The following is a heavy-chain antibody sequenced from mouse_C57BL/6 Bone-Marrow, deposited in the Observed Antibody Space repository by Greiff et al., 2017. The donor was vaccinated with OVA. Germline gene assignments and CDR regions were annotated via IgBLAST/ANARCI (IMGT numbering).Heavy chain of an antibody. V-gene: IGHV1-69*01. CDR1: GYTFTSYW. CDR3: ARGDGYPFAD. D-gene: IGHD2-3*01. CDR2: IDPSDSYT. Sequence: QVQLQQPGAELVMPGASVKLSCKASGYTFTSYWMHWVKQRPGQGLEWIGEIDPSDSYTNYNQKFKGKSTLTVDKSSSTAYMQLSSLTSEDSAVYYGARGDGYPFADWGQGTLVTVSA. J-gene: IGHJ3*01.